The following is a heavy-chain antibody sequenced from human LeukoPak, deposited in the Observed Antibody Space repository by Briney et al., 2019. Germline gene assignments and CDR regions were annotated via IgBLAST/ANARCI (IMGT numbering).Heavy chain of an antibody. CDR2: ISSSSSYI. V-gene: IGHV3-21*01. J-gene: IGHJ4*02. D-gene: IGHD4-17*01. CDR1: GFTFSSYS. Sequence: GGSLRLSCAASGFTFSSYSMNWVRQAPGKGLEWVSSISSSSSYIYYADSVKGRFAISRDNAKNSLYLQMNSLRAEDTAVYYCARARTTLIDYWGQGTLVTVSS. CDR3: ARARTTLIDY.